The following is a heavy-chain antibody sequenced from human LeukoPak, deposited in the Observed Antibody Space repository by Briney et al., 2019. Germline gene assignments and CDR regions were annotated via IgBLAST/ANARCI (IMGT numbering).Heavy chain of an antibody. V-gene: IGHV4-39*01. D-gene: IGHD6-13*01. CDR2: IFYSGST. CDR1: GDSIGSSNNY. Sequence: SETLSLTCTVSGDSIGSSNNYWAWVRQPPGKGLEWLGSIFYSGSTYYNPSLKSRVTISVDTSKYQFSLNLYSVTAADTATYYCARRGITYSSSFFAYWGQGTLVTVSS. CDR3: ARRGITYSSSFFAY. J-gene: IGHJ4*02.